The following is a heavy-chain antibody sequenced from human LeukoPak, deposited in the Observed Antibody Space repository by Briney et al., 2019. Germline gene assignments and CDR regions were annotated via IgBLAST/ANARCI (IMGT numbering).Heavy chain of an antibody. V-gene: IGHV5-51*01. J-gene: IGHJ4*02. Sequence: GESLKISCKGSGYNFTSDWIGWVRQMPGKGLEWMGIIYPGDSETRYSPSFQGQVTISADKSISTAYLQWSSLKASDTAMYYCARTLRSFFDYSGQGTLVTVSS. CDR1: GYNFTSDW. D-gene: IGHD3-10*01. CDR3: ARTLRSFFDY. CDR2: IYPGDSET.